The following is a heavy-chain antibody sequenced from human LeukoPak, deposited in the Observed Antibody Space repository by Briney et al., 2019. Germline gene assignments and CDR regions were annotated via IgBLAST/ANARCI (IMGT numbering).Heavy chain of an antibody. D-gene: IGHD3-22*01. V-gene: IGHV3-23*01. CDR1: GFTFSNYA. CDR2: ITGSGGSA. Sequence: PAGSLRLSCAASGFTFSNYAMSWVRQAPGKGLEWVSAITGSGGSAHYTDSVTGRFTISRDSSKNTLYLQINSLRAEDTAVYYCAKASGSVGYYYFDSWGQGTLVTVSS. J-gene: IGHJ4*02. CDR3: AKASGSVGYYYFDS.